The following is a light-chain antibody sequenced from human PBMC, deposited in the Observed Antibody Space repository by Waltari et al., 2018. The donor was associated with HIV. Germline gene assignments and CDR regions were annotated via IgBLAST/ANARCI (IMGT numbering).Light chain of an antibody. CDR2: QVT. J-gene: IGLJ1*01. Sequence: QSALTQPASVSGSTGQSITISCTGTNSDIGKYNLVSWNQQHPGKVPKGLSFQVTTRPAGISPRFSGSKSDNSASLTISGLQAEDEADYYCSSYATGNTYVFGTGTSVTVL. CDR3: SSYATGNTYV. V-gene: IGLV2-23*02. CDR1: NSDIGKYNL.